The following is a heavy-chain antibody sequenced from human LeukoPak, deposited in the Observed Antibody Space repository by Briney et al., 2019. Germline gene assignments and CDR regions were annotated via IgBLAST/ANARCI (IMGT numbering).Heavy chain of an antibody. CDR2: IIPIFGTA. CDR3: ARVGIPSSPRSPYYYYYMDV. CDR1: GGTFSSYA. V-gene: IGHV1-69*05. D-gene: IGHD6-13*01. J-gene: IGHJ6*03. Sequence: SVKVSCKASGGTFSSYAISWVRQAPGQGLEWMGGIIPIFGTANYAQKFQGRVTITTDESTSTAYMELSSLRSEDTAVYYCARVGIPSSPRSPYYYYYMDVWGKGITVTVSS.